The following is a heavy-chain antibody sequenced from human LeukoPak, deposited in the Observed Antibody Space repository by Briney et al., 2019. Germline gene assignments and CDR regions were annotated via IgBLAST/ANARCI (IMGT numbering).Heavy chain of an antibody. CDR2: MNPNSGNT. D-gene: IGHD2-21*01. Sequence: ASVTLSFKSSGYTFIIYDINRVRQAPGQGLGWMGWMNPNSGNTGYAQKWQGRVTMTRNTSISTAYMELSSLRSEDTAVYYCARRGATSPPNNYCGGDCYTRNWLDLWGQGTQVSVSS. CDR3: ARRGATSPPNNYCGGDCYTRNWLDL. J-gene: IGHJ5*02. V-gene: IGHV1-8*01. CDR1: GYTFIIYD.